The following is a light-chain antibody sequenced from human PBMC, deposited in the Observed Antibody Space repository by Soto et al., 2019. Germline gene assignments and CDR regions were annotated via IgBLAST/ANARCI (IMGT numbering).Light chain of an antibody. J-gene: IGKJ1*01. V-gene: IGKV3-15*01. CDR3: QHFHNWPPWT. Sequence: EVVMTQSPDTLSVSPGERATLSCRASQSVSSSLAWYQQKPGQAPRLLIYGASTRATGVPARFSGSGSGTEFTLNISSLQSEDFAVYYCQHFHNWPPWTFGQGTRVEIK. CDR2: GAS. CDR1: QSVSSS.